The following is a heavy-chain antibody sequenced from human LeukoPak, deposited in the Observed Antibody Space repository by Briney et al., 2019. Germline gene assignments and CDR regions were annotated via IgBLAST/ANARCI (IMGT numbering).Heavy chain of an antibody. V-gene: IGHV3-48*03. CDR3: AGVDAAMPDAFDI. Sequence: GGSLRLSCAASGFTFSSYEMNWVRQAPGKGLEWVSYISTTGSSIYYADSVKGRFTISRDNVKNLLYLQMNSLRADDTAVYYCAGVDAAMPDAFDIWGQGTTVTVSS. CDR2: ISTTGSSI. J-gene: IGHJ3*02. D-gene: IGHD5-18*01. CDR1: GFTFSSYE.